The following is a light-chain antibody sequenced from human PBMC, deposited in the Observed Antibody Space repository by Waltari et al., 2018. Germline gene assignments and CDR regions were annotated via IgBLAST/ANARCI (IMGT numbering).Light chain of an antibody. V-gene: IGKV1-5*03. Sequence: DIQITQSPSSRSASVGDRVTITCRASQTINNWLAWYQQKPGKAPKLLIYKASTLESGVPSRFSGSGSGTEFTLTISSLQPGDFATYYCQQFSSFPWTFGHGTKVEIK. CDR1: QTINNW. CDR2: KAS. J-gene: IGKJ1*01. CDR3: QQFSSFPWT.